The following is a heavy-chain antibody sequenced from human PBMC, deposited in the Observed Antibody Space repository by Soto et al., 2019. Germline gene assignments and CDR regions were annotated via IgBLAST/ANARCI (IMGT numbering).Heavy chain of an antibody. D-gene: IGHD5-18*01. CDR2: IYYSGST. CDR1: GGSISSSSYY. Sequence: QLQLQESGPGLVKPSETLSLTCTVSGGSISSSSYYWGWIRQPPGKGLEWIGSIYYSGSTYYNPSLKSRVTISVDTSKIQFSLKLSSVTAADTAVYYCASTINDVDTAMVIEYWGQGTLVTVSS. CDR3: ASTINDVDTAMVIEY. J-gene: IGHJ4*02. V-gene: IGHV4-39*01.